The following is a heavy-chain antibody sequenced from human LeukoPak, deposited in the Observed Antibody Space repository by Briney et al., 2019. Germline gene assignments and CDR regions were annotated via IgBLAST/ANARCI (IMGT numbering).Heavy chain of an antibody. Sequence: ASVKFNGKAAGYTVTGFYMNWVRKAPGQGREWMEWLNANSGGTNYAQKFQGRLTRTTDTSTNTAYMELRSLRPDDTAMYYCARDFFHGHCSGLTCFLLDYWGQGSLVAVSS. CDR1: GYTVTGFY. D-gene: IGHD2-15*01. CDR2: LNANSGGT. J-gene: IGHJ4*02. CDR3: ARDFFHGHCSGLTCFLLDY. V-gene: IGHV1-2*02.